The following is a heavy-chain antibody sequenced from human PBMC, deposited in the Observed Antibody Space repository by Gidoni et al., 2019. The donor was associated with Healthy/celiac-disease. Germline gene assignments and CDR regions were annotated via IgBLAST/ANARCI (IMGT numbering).Heavy chain of an antibody. Sequence: QLQLQESGSGLVKPSQTLSLTCAVSGASISSGGYSWSWIRQPPGKGLEWIGYTYHSGSTSSTPSLKGRVTIPVARSKNQSPLRRGSGPAADPAVISGARGGGGGVGMDVWAKGPRSPSP. CDR2: TYHSGST. D-gene: IGHD3-10*01. CDR1: GASISSGGYS. CDR3: ARGGGGGVGMDV. J-gene: IGHJ6*02. V-gene: IGHV4-30-2*01.